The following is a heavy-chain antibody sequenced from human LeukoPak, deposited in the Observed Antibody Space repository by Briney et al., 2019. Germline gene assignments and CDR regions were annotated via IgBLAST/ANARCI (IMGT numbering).Heavy chain of an antibody. CDR2: IYPGDSDT. D-gene: IGHD1-26*01. V-gene: IGHV5-51*01. CDR1: GYSFTNHW. CDR3: ARLPQWGGTYHFDY. Sequence: GESPKISCKGSGYSFTNHWIGWVRQMPGKGLEWMGIIYPGDSDTRYSPSFQGQVTISADKSISTAYLQWSSLKASDTAMYYCARLPQWGGTYHFDYWGQGTLRTVSS. J-gene: IGHJ4*02.